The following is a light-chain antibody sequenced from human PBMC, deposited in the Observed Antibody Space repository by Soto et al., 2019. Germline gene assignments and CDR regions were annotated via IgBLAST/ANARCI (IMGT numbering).Light chain of an antibody. CDR3: QSYDSSLSAYV. CDR2: NNN. CDR1: SSNIGAGFD. Sequence: QSVLTQPPSVSGAPGQSVTISCTGSSSNIGAGFDVHWYQQLPRTAPKLLIYNNNNRPSGVPDRFSVSRSATSASLAITGLQAADEADYYCQSYDSSLSAYVFGTGTKVTVL. V-gene: IGLV1-40*01. J-gene: IGLJ1*01.